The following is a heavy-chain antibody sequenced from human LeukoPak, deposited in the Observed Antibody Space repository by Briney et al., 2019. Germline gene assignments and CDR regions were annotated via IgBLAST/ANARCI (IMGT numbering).Heavy chain of an antibody. CDR3: ARGLRYFDWTTPSFDY. CDR2: IYYSGST. Sequence: SETLSLTCIVSGGSISSGDHYWSRIRQPPGKGLEWIGCIYYSGSTYYNSSLKSRVTIAVDTSKNQFSLKLSSVTAADTAVYYCARGLRYFDWTTPSFDYWGQGTLVTVSS. J-gene: IGHJ4*02. CDR1: GGSISSGDHY. D-gene: IGHD3-9*01. V-gene: IGHV4-30-4*01.